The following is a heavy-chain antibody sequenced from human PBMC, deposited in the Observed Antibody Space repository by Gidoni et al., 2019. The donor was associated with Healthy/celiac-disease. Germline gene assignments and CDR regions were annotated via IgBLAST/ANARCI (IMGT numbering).Heavy chain of an antibody. V-gene: IGHV3-53*01. CDR2: IYSGGST. J-gene: IGHJ4*02. D-gene: IGHD3-10*01. CDR3: ARDGEGFDY. CDR1: GFTVSSNY. Sequence: EVQLLESGGGLFQPGGSLRLSCAASGFTVSSNYMSWGRQAPGKGLEWGSGIYSGGSTYYADSVKSRFTISRDNSKNTLYLQRNSLRAEDTAVYYCARDGEGFDYWGQGTLVTVSS.